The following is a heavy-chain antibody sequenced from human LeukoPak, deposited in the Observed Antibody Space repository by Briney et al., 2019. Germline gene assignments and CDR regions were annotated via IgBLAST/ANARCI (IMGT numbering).Heavy chain of an antibody. Sequence: ASVKVSCKASGYTFSSYGISWVRQAPGQGLEWVGWISPNNGDTNYAQKLQGRVTMTTDTSTSTAYMELRSLRPDDTAVYTCARGRHSSSWDEDFDYWGQGTLVTVSS. J-gene: IGHJ4*02. V-gene: IGHV1-18*01. D-gene: IGHD6-13*01. CDR3: ARGRHSSSWDEDFDY. CDR2: ISPNNGDT. CDR1: GYTFSSYG.